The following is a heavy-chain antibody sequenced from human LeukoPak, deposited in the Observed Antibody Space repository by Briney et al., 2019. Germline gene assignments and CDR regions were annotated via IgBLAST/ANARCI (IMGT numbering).Heavy chain of an antibody. V-gene: IGHV4-61*02. Sequence: PSQTLSLTCTVSGGSISSGSYYWSWIRQPAGKGLEWIGRIYTSGSTNYNPSLKSRVTISVDTSKNQFSLKLSSVTAADTAAYYCAREFYISWFDPWGQGTLVTVSS. D-gene: IGHD2/OR15-2a*01. CDR2: IYTSGST. CDR1: GGSISSGSYY. J-gene: IGHJ5*02. CDR3: AREFYISWFDP.